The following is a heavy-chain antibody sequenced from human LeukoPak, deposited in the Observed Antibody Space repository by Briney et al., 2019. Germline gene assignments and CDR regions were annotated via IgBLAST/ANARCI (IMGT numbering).Heavy chain of an antibody. CDR1: GFTFSSYS. CDR3: ARDRPWGSGSSMDV. D-gene: IGHD3-10*01. V-gene: IGHV3-7*01. J-gene: IGHJ6*03. Sequence: GGSLRLSCAASGFTFSSYSMNWVRQAPGKGLEWVANIKQDGSEKYYVDSVKGRFTISRDNAKNSLYLQMNSLRAEDTAVYYCARDRPWGSGSSMDVWGKGTTVTISS. CDR2: IKQDGSEK.